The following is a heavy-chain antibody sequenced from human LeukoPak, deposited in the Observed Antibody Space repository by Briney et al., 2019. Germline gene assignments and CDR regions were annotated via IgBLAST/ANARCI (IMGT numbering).Heavy chain of an antibody. Sequence: SETLSLTCAVYGGSFSGYYWSWTRQPPGKGLEWIGEINHSGSTNYNPSLKSRVTISVDTSKNQFSLKLSSVTTADTAVYYCARSYGDYVWFSAFDIWGQGTMVTVSS. CDR1: GGSFSGYY. CDR2: INHSGST. J-gene: IGHJ3*02. V-gene: IGHV4-34*01. D-gene: IGHD4-17*01. CDR3: ARSYGDYVWFSAFDI.